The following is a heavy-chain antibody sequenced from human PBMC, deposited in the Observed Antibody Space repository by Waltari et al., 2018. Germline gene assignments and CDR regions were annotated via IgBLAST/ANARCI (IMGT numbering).Heavy chain of an antibody. J-gene: IGHJ4*02. D-gene: IGHD2-2*01. CDR2: INPSGGSR. CDR1: GYTFTSYY. CDR3: ATVPYQLLRRVFDY. Sequence: QVQLVQSGAEVKKPGASVKVSCKASGYTFTSYYMHWVRQAPGQGLEWMGIINPSGGSRSYAQKFKGRVTMPSHTSTTTVYLELSSLRAEGAPVSYCATVPYQLLRRVFDYCGQGTLVTVSS. V-gene: IGHV1-46*01.